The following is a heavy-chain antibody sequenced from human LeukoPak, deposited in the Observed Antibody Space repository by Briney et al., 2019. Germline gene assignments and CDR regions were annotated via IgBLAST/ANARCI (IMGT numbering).Heavy chain of an antibody. CDR2: IRYDGSNK. D-gene: IGHD3-22*01. CDR3: APMYYYDSSGYYPVDY. J-gene: IGHJ4*02. Sequence: PTGGSLRLSCAASGFTFSSYGMHWVRQAPGKGLEWVAFIRYDGSNKYCADSVKGRFTISRDNSKNTLYLQMNSLRAEDTAVYYCAPMYYYDSSGYYPVDYWGQGTLVTVSS. V-gene: IGHV3-30*02. CDR1: GFTFSSYG.